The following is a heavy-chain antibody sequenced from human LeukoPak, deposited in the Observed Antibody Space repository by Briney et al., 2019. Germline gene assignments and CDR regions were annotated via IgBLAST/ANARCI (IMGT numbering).Heavy chain of an antibody. V-gene: IGHV3-23*01. CDR2: ICGSGGST. CDR1: GFPFSSYA. Sequence: LTGVSVRLPCGPSGFPFSSYAMSCAPQATGGALEGVSAICGSGGSTYYAHSLKGRFTISRDNPKNTLYLHTNTPRAEATAVYYCAKRQSRRGYQPTYYFDHWGQGTLVTVSS. CDR3: AKRQSRRGYQPTYYFDH. J-gene: IGHJ4*02. D-gene: IGHD5-12*01.